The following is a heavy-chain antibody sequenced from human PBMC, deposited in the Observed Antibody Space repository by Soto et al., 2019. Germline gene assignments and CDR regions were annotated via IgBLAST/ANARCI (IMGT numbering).Heavy chain of an antibody. V-gene: IGHV3-23*01. D-gene: IGHD3-3*01. J-gene: IGHJ6*02. CDR3: AKVEQDFWSGYDYYYYGMSV. Sequence: GGSLRLSCAASGFTFSSYGMSWVRQAPGKGLEWVSAISGSGGSTYYADSVKGRFTISRDNSKNTLYLQMNSLRAEDTAVYYCAKVEQDFWSGYDYYYYGMSVWGQGTTVTRSS. CDR1: GFTFSSYG. CDR2: ISGSGGST.